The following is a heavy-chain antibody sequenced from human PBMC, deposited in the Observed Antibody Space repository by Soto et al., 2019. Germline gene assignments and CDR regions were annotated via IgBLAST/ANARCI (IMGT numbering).Heavy chain of an antibody. CDR2: IYHSGST. D-gene: IGHD2-15*01. CDR3: ARQGYCTGGSCYLSYYYYYMDV. V-gene: IGHV4-39*01. Sequence: SETLSLTCTVSGGSISSNRYYWGWIRPPPGKGLEWIGSIYHSGSTDYNASLKSRVTISVDTSKNQFSLKLRSVTAADTAVYYCARQGYCTGGSCYLSYYYYYMDVWGKGTTVTVSS. CDR1: GGSISSNRYY. J-gene: IGHJ6*03.